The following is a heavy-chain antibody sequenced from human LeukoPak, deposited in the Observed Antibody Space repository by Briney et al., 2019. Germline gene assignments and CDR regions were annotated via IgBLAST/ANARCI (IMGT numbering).Heavy chain of an antibody. D-gene: IGHD5-18*01. CDR1: GGSISNYY. J-gene: IGHJ4*02. V-gene: IGHV4-59*01. Sequence: SETLSLTCTVSGGSISNYYWNWIRQPPGKGLEWIGYIYNSGRTNYNPSLKNRVTVSVDTSKNQFSLKLSSVTAADTAVYYCVRGGYSYGYGLGLLDYWGQGSLVTVSS. CDR2: IYNSGRT. CDR3: VRGGYSYGYGLGLLDY.